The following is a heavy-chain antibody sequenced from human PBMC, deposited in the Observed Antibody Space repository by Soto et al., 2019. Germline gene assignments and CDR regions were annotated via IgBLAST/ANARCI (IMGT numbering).Heavy chain of an antibody. Sequence: PSETLSLTCAVSGYSISGGYYWGWIRQPPGKGLEWIGSIYHSGSTYYNPSLKSRVTISVDTSKNQFSLKLSSVTAADTAVYYCARETSGCLDYWGQGTLVTVSS. D-gene: IGHD3-10*01. CDR1: GYSISGGYY. J-gene: IGHJ4*02. V-gene: IGHV4-38-2*02. CDR2: IYHSGST. CDR3: ARETSGCLDY.